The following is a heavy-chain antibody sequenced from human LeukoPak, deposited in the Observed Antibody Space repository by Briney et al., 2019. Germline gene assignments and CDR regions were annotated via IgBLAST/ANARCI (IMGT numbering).Heavy chain of an antibody. V-gene: IGHV4-59*08. CDR1: GGSISSDY. D-gene: IGHD6-19*01. Sequence: SETLSLTCTVSGGSISSDYWNWIRPPPGMGLEWIAYINYNGATNYNPSLKSRVTISVDTSKNQFSLKLSSVTAADTAVYYCARRGPLYSSGWYYFDYWGQGTLVTVSS. CDR3: ARRGPLYSSGWYYFDY. J-gene: IGHJ4*02. CDR2: INYNGAT.